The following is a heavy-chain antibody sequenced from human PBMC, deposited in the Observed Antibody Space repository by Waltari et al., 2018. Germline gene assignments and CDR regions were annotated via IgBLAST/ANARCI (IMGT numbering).Heavy chain of an antibody. J-gene: IGHJ4*02. D-gene: IGHD3-9*01. CDR3: TRQYYDILTGYYLN. V-gene: IGHV4-59*01. CDR2: IYYSGST. CDR1: GGSLSSYS. Sequence: QVQLQESGPGLVKPSETLSLTCTVSGGSLSSYSWSWIRQPPGKGLEWIGYIYYSGSTNYNPSLKSRVTISVDTSKNQFSLKLSSVTAADTAVYYCTRQYYDILTGYYLNWGQGTLVTVSS.